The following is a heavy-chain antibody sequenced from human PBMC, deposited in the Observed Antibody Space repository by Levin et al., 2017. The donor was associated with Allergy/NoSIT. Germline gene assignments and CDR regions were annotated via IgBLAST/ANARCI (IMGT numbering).Heavy chain of an antibody. V-gene: IGHV4-59*01. D-gene: IGHD3-10*01. CDR1: GGSISSYY. Sequence: SCTVSGGSISSYYWSWIRQPPGKGLEWIGYIYYSGSTNYNPSLKSRVTISVDTSKNQFSLKLSSVTAADTAVYYCARGGITMVRGVIKVYYFDYWGQGTLVTVSS. J-gene: IGHJ4*02. CDR2: IYYSGST. CDR3: ARGGITMVRGVIKVYYFDY.